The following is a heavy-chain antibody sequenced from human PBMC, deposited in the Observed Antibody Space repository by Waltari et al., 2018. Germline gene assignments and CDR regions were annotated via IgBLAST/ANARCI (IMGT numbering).Heavy chain of an antibody. Sequence: QVQLQQWGAGLLKPSETLSLTCAVYGGSFSGYYWSWIRQPPGKGLEWIGEINHSGSTNYNPSLKIRVTISVDTSKSQCSLKLSSVTAADTAVYYCARGLGIADPNDYWGQGTLVTVSS. CDR2: INHSGST. J-gene: IGHJ4*02. CDR3: ARGLGIADPNDY. D-gene: IGHD6-13*01. CDR1: GGSFSGYY. V-gene: IGHV4-34*01.